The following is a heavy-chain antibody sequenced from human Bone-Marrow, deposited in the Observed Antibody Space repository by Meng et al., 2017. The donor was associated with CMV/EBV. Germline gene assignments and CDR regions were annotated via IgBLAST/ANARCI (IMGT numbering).Heavy chain of an antibody. Sequence: ASVKVSCKASGYTFTSYAMNWVRQAPGQGLEWMGWINPNSGGTNYAQKFQGRVTMTRDTSISTAYMELSRLRSDDTAVYYCARPVISTIAGRNYYYYGMDVWGQGTTVTVSS. CDR1: GYTFTSYA. CDR2: INPNSGGT. D-gene: IGHD6-6*01. V-gene: IGHV1-2*02. J-gene: IGHJ6*02. CDR3: ARPVISTIAGRNYYYYGMDV.